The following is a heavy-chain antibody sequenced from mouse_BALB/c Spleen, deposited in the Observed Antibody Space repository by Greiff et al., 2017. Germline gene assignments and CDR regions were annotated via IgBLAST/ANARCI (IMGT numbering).Heavy chain of an antibody. CDR2: IWGDGST. Sequence: VMLVESGPGLVAPSQSLSITCTVSGFSLTGYGVNWVRQPPGKGLEWLGMIWGDGSTDYNSALKSRLSISKDNSKSQVFLKMNRLQTDDTARYYCARESYYGSSPMDYWGQGTSVTVSS. V-gene: IGHV2-6-7*01. D-gene: IGHD1-1*01. CDR3: ARESYYGSSPMDY. CDR1: GFSLTGYG. J-gene: IGHJ4*01.